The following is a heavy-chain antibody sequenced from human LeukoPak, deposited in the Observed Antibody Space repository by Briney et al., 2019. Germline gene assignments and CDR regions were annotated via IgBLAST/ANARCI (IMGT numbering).Heavy chain of an antibody. V-gene: IGHV3-48*04. D-gene: IGHD1-26*01. CDR2: ISSSSSTI. CDR3: ARGVGGGYDY. J-gene: IGHJ4*02. Sequence: GGSLRLSCAASGFTFSSYSMNWVRQAPGEGLEWVSYISSSSSTIYYADSVKGRFTISRDNAKNSLYLQMNSLRAEDTAVYYCARGVGGGYDYWGQGTLVTVSS. CDR1: GFTFSSYS.